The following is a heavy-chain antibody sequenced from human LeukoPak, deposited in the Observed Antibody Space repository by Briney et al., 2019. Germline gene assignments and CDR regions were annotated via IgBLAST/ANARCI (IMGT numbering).Heavy chain of an antibody. CDR1: GGSISSGSYY. D-gene: IGHD3-3*01. CDR2: IYTSGST. J-gene: IGHJ6*02. V-gene: IGHV4-61*02. CDR3: ARGYFWSGSRYGMDV. Sequence: SQTLSLTCTVSGGSISSGSYYWSWIRQPAGKGLEWIGRIYTSGSTNYNPSLKSRVTISVDTSKNQFSLKLNSVTAADTAVYYCARGYFWSGSRYGMDVWGQGTTVTVSS.